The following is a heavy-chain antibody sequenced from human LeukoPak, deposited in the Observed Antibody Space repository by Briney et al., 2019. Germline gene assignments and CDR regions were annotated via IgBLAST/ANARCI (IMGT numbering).Heavy chain of an antibody. CDR3: ARGRDYYDSSGYLGGYYFDY. V-gene: IGHV1-69*04. Sequence: SVKVSFKASGGTLSSYAISWVRQAPGQGLEWMGRIIPILGIAKYAQKFKGRVTITADKATSTAYMELSSLRSEDTAVYYCARGRDYYDSSGYLGGYYFDYWGQGTLVTVSS. CDR2: IIPILGIA. CDR1: GGTLSSYA. J-gene: IGHJ4*02. D-gene: IGHD3-22*01.